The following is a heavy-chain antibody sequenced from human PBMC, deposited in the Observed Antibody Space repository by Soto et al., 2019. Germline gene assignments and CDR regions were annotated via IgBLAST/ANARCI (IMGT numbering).Heavy chain of an antibody. CDR2: IYHSGST. D-gene: IGHD3-3*02. Sequence: SETLSLTCTVSGGSISSGGYSWSWIRQPPGKGLEWIGCIYHSGSTYYNPSLKSRVTISVDRSKNQFSLKLSSVTAADTAVYYCARGPPFLPWGQGTLVTSPQ. CDR1: GGSISSGGYS. CDR3: ARGPPFLP. V-gene: IGHV4-30-2*01. J-gene: IGHJ5*02.